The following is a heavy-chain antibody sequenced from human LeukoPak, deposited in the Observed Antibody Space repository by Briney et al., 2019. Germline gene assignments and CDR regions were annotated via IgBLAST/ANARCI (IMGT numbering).Heavy chain of an antibody. J-gene: IGHJ4*02. CDR3: AREGGDIVVVPAAPIDY. V-gene: IGHV3-30*02. CDR1: GFTFSSYG. CDR2: IRYDGSNK. D-gene: IGHD2-2*01. Sequence: PGGSLRLSCAASGFTFSSYGMHWVRQAPGKGLEWVAFIRYDGSNKYYADSVKGRFTISRDNSKNTLYLQMNSLRAEDTAVYYCAREGGDIVVVPAAPIDYWGQGTLVTVSS.